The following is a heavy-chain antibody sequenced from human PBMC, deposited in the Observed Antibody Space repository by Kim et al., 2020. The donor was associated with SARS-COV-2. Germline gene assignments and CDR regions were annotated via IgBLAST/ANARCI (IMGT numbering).Heavy chain of an antibody. Sequence: ASVKVSCKASGYTFTGYYMHWVRQAPGQGLEWMGRINPNSGGTNYAQKFQGRVTMTRDTSISTAYMELSRLRSDGTAVYYCAPHEFITMVRGVIITTPFDYWGQGTLVTVSS. CDR2: INPNSGGT. J-gene: IGHJ4*02. CDR3: APHEFITMVRGVIITTPFDY. CDR1: GYTFTGYY. D-gene: IGHD3-10*01. V-gene: IGHV1-2*06.